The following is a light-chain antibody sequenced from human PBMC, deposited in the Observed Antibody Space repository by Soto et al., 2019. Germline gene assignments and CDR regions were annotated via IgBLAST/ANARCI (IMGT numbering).Light chain of an antibody. J-gene: IGKJ1*01. CDR2: GAF. CDR3: QQYNDWPLT. CDR1: QSINSN. Sequence: EIVMTQSPVTLSVSLGERATLSCRASQSINSNLAWYQQKPGQAPSLLIYGAFTRATGIPARFSGTGSGTEFTLTISSLQSEDLALYYCQQYNDWPLTFGQGTKVDI. V-gene: IGKV3-15*01.